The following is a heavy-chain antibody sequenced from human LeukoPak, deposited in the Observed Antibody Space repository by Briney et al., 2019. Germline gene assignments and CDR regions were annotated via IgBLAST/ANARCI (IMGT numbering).Heavy chain of an antibody. J-gene: IGHJ4*02. Sequence: GGSLRLSCAASGFTFSSYSMNWVRQAPGKGLEWVSSISSSSSYIYYADSVKGRFTISRDNAKNSLYLQMNSLRAEDTAVYYCARDFGDTKVRGPRFDYWGQGTLVTVSS. CDR1: GFTFSSYS. CDR2: ISSSSSYI. V-gene: IGHV3-21*01. CDR3: ARDFGDTKVRGPRFDY. D-gene: IGHD3-10*01.